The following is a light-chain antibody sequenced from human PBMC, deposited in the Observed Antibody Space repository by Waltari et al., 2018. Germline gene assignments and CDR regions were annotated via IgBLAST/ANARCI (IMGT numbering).Light chain of an antibody. CDR2: GTS. Sequence: EIVLTQSPGTLSLSPSERATLSFRASQSVTSISLLWYQQKLGLAPRLLIYGTSSRATGIPDRFSGSGSGTDFTLTISRLEPEDFAVYYCQQYDGEVVTFGGGTKVEI. CDR3: QQYDGEVVT. V-gene: IGKV3-20*01. CDR1: QSVTSIS. J-gene: IGKJ4*01.